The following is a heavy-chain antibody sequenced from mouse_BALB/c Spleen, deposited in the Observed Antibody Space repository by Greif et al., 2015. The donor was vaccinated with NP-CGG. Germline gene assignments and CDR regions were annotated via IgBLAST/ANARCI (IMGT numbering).Heavy chain of an antibody. CDR1: GFTFSSFG. J-gene: IGHJ4*01. D-gene: IGHD2-2*01. CDR2: ISSGSSTI. V-gene: IGHV5-17*02. Sequence: EVHLVESGGGLVQPGGSRKLSCAASGFTFSSFGMHWVRQAPEKGLEWVAYISSGSSTIYYADTVKGRFTISRDNPKNTLFLQMTSLRSEDTAMYYCARAYGYDYYAMDYWGQGTSVTVSS. CDR3: ARAYGYDYYAMDY.